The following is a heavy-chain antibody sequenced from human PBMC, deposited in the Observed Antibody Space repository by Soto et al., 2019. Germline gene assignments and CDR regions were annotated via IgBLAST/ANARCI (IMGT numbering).Heavy chain of an antibody. Sequence: SETLSLTCTVSDGSVSSGSYYWSWIRQPPGKGLEYIGYLYYSGSTNYDPSLKSRVTISVDTPKNQFSLELTSVTAADTAVYYCARGQAFWTGYYRMPYYFDYWGQGTLVTVSS. CDR1: DGSVSSGSYY. V-gene: IGHV4-61*01. CDR2: LYYSGST. D-gene: IGHD3-3*01. CDR3: ARGQAFWTGYYRMPYYFDY. J-gene: IGHJ4*02.